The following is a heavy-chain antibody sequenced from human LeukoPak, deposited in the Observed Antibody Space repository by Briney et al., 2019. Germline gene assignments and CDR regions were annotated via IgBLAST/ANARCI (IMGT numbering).Heavy chain of an antibody. V-gene: IGHV3-23*01. D-gene: IGHD2-15*01. CDR3: AKQLGYCSDGSCYFPY. CDR2: ISGSGAST. Sequence: PGGSLRLSCLTSGFTLSTNAMSWVRQAPGKGLEWISGISGSGASTYYADSVQGRFTISRDNSKNTLCLQMNSLRAEDTAVYYCAKQLGYCSDGSCYFPYWGQGTLVTVAS. J-gene: IGHJ4*02. CDR1: GFTLSTNA.